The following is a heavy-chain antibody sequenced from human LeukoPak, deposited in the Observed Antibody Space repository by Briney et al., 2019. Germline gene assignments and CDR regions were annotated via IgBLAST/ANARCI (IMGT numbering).Heavy chain of an antibody. CDR3: ARGLDTAMDDYYYYGMDV. J-gene: IGHJ6*02. Sequence: GESLKISCKGSGYSFTSYWIGWVRQMPGKGLEWMGIIYPGDSDTRYSPSFQGQVTISADKSISTAYLQWSSLKASDTAMYDCARGLDTAMDDYYYYGMDVWGQGTTVTVSS. V-gene: IGHV5-51*01. CDR1: GYSFTSYW. D-gene: IGHD5-18*01. CDR2: IYPGDSDT.